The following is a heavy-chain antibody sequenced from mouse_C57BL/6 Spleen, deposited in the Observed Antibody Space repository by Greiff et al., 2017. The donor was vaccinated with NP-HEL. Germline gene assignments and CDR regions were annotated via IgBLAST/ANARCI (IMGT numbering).Heavy chain of an antibody. CDR3: AREGGYDYDSPFAY. D-gene: IGHD2-4*01. V-gene: IGHV5-6*01. J-gene: IGHJ3*01. CDR1: GFTFSSYG. CDR2: ISSGGSYT. Sequence: EVQVVESGGDLVKPGGSLKLSCAASGFTFSSYGMSWVRQTPDKRLEWVATISSGGSYTYYPDSVKGRFTISRDNAKNTLYLQMSSLKSEDTAMYYCAREGGYDYDSPFAYWGQGTLVTVSA.